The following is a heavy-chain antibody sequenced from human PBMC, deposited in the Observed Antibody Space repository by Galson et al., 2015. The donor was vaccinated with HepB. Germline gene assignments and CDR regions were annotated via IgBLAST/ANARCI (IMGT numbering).Heavy chain of an antibody. J-gene: IGHJ4*02. CDR1: GFTFSSYA. Sequence: SLRLSCAASGFTFSSYAMHWVRQAPGKGLEWVAVISYDGSKKYYADSVKGRITISRDNSKNTLYLQMNSLRAEDTAVYYCARDAQWLGNFDYWGQGTLVTVSS. CDR2: ISYDGSKK. CDR3: ARDAQWLGNFDY. D-gene: IGHD6-19*01. V-gene: IGHV3-30*04.